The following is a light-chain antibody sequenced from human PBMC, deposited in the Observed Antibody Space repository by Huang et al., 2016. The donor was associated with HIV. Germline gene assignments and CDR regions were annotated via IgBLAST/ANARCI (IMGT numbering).Light chain of an antibody. V-gene: IGKV1-6*01. CDR1: QDIGND. J-gene: IGKJ1*01. Sequence: AIQMTQSPASLSASVGDRVTITCRASQDIGNDLGWYQQRLGKAPKLRVSGASHLQSGVPSRFTGSGSGTHFTLTISGLQPEDFATYYCLQDYTYPWTFGQGTKVEI. CDR2: GAS. CDR3: LQDYTYPWT.